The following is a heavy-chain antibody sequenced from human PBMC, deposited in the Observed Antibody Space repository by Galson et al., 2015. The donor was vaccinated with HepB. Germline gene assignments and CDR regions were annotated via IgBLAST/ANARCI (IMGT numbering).Heavy chain of an antibody. CDR1: GFTCRSYG. J-gene: IGHJ4*02. V-gene: IGHV3-23*01. Sequence: SLRLSCAASGFTCRSYGMSWVRQAPGKGLEWVSTISGSGGNTYYADSVKGRFTISRDNSKHTLYLQMNSLRDEDTAVYYCAKFYGADLLWFGELWDWGQGTLVTVSS. CDR2: ISGSGGNT. D-gene: IGHD3-10*01. CDR3: AKFYGADLLWFGELWD.